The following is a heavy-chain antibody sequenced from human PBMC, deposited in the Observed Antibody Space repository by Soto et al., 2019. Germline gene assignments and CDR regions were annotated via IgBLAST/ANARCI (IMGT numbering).Heavy chain of an antibody. CDR3: ARTSYYDSTGYYNMDV. V-gene: IGHV4-59*12. J-gene: IGHJ6*02. CDR1: GGSIRTYY. CDR2: IYYTGGSP. D-gene: IGHD3-22*01. Sequence: SETLSLTCTVSGGSIRTYYWSWIRQPPGKGLEWIGYIYYTGGSPNYNPSLKSRVAISVDKSKNQFSLKLTSVTAADTADYYCARTSYYDSTGYYNMDVWGQGTTVTVSS.